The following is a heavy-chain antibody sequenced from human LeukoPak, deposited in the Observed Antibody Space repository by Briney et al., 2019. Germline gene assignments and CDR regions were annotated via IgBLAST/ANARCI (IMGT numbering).Heavy chain of an antibody. Sequence: SETLSLTCSVDGGSLSAYHWSWIRQPPGKGLEWIGEISPSGSTNYSPSLKSRVTISVDTSKDQFSLRLSSVTAADTAAYYCARVDSRSYNRFEHYYYMDVWGTGITVIVSS. CDR3: ARVDSRSYNRFEHYYYMDV. CDR2: ISPSGST. CDR1: GGSLSAYH. J-gene: IGHJ6*03. D-gene: IGHD1-26*01. V-gene: IGHV4-34*01.